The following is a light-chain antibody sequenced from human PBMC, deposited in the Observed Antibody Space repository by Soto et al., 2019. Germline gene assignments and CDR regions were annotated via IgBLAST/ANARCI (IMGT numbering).Light chain of an antibody. CDR3: QQYYSTPSIT. CDR1: QSVFYSSNNKNY. J-gene: IGKJ5*01. CDR2: WAS. V-gene: IGKV4-1*01. Sequence: DIVMTQSPDSLAASLGERATINCKSSQSVFYSSNNKNYLAWYQQKPRQPPKLLISWASIRESGVPDRFSGSGSGTDFTLTISSLQAEDVAVYYCQQYYSTPSITFGQGKRLEI.